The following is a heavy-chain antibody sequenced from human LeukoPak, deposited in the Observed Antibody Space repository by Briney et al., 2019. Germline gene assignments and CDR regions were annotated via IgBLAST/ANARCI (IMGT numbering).Heavy chain of an antibody. Sequence: GASVKVSCKASGYTFTGYYIHWVRQAPGQRLEWMGWINPNSGGTNYAQKFQDRVTMTRDTSISTAYMELSRLRSDDTAVYYCARIDGDYEPYFDYWGQGTLVTVSS. D-gene: IGHD4-17*01. J-gene: IGHJ4*02. CDR3: ARIDGDYEPYFDY. CDR2: INPNSGGT. V-gene: IGHV1-2*02. CDR1: GYTFTGYY.